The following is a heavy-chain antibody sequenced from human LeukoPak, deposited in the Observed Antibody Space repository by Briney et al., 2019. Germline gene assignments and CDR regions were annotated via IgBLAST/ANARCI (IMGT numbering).Heavy chain of an antibody. CDR2: INPSGGST. V-gene: IGHV1-46*01. J-gene: IGHJ4*02. CDR3: ARVDLLTGYYFFDY. CDR1: GYTFTSYY. D-gene: IGHD3-9*01. Sequence: ASVKVSCKASGYTFTSYYMHWVRQAPGQGLEWMGIINPSGGSTSYAQKFQGRVTMTRDTSTSTAYMELGSLGSDETAVYYCARVDLLTGYYFFDYWGQGTLVTVSS.